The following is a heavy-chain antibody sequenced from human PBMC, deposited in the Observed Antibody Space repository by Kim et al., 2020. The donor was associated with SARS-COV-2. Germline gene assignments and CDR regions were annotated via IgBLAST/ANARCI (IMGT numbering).Heavy chain of an antibody. CDR3: ARDLLHSGYDY. CDR2: INAGNGNI. CDR1: GYTFTNYA. D-gene: IGHD5-12*01. Sequence: ASVKVSCKASGYTFTNYAIQWVRQAPGQGLEWMGWINAGNGNIKYSQKSQGRATLTWDTSASTAYMELRALTSEDTAVYYCARDLLHSGYDYWGQGTLVTVSS. V-gene: IGHV1-3*01. J-gene: IGHJ4*02.